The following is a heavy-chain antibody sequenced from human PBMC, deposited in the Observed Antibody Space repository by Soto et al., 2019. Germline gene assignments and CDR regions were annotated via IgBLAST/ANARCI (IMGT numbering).Heavy chain of an antibody. CDR1: GGSISSYY. D-gene: IGHD3-10*01. CDR2: IYYSGST. V-gene: IGHV4-59*01. Sequence: PSETLSLTCTVSGGSISSYYWSLIRQPPGKGLEWIGYIYYSGSTNYNPSLKSRVTISVDTSKNQFSLKLSSVTAADTAVYYCARGLLGFGELFTHYYYMGGWGKGTSVTVSS. J-gene: IGHJ6*03. CDR3: ARGLLGFGELFTHYYYMGG.